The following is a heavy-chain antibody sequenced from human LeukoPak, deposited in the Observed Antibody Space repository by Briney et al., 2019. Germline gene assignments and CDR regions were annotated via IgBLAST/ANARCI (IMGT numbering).Heavy chain of an antibody. CDR3: AKVEAVASAFDI. V-gene: IGHV3-30-3*01. Sequence: GVSLRLSCAASGFTFSYYAMHWVRQAPGKGLEWVAFISSDGSDKYYADSVKGRFTISRDNAKNSLYLQMNSLRDEDTAVYYCAKVEAVASAFDIWGQGTMVTVSS. CDR2: ISSDGSDK. D-gene: IGHD6-19*01. J-gene: IGHJ3*02. CDR1: GFTFSYYA.